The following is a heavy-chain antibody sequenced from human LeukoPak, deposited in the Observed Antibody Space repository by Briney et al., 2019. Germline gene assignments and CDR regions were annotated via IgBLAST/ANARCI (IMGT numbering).Heavy chain of an antibody. CDR3: ARDNDILTGYPEGGFFDY. J-gene: IGHJ4*02. CDR2: IKQDGSEK. CDR1: GFTFSSYW. Sequence: GGSLRLSCAASGFTFSSYWMSWVRQAPGKGLEWVANIKQDGSEKYYVDSVKGRFTISRDNAKNSLYLQMNSLRAEDTAVYYCARDNDILTGYPEGGFFDYWGQGTLVTVSS. D-gene: IGHD3-9*01. V-gene: IGHV3-7*01.